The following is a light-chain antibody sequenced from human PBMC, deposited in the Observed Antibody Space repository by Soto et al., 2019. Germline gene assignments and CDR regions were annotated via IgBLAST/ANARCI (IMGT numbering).Light chain of an antibody. CDR2: TTS. CDR3: QQYNNWPDS. J-gene: IGKJ1*01. Sequence: EIVMQQSPGTLSVSPGERVTLSCRPSQSVGRNLAWYQQKPGQAPRLPIYTTSPRAPGIPARFSGSGSGTEFTLTIRSLQSEDVAVYYCQQYNNWPDSFGQGTKVDIK. V-gene: IGKV3-15*01. CDR1: QSVGRN.